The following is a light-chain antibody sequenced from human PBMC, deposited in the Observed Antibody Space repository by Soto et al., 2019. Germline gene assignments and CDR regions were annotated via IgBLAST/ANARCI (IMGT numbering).Light chain of an antibody. CDR1: SSNIGAGYD. CDR2: GNS. V-gene: IGLV1-40*01. J-gene: IGLJ3*02. CDR3: QSYDSSLSGSV. Sequence: QSVLTRPPSVSGAPGQRVTISCTGSSSNIGAGYDVHWYQQLPGTAPKLLIYGNSNRPSGVPDRFSGSQSGTSASLAITGLQAEDEADYYCQSYDSSLSGSVFGGGTKLTVL.